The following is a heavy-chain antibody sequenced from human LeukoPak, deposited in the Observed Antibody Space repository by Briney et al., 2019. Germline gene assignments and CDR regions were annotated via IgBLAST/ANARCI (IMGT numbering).Heavy chain of an antibody. CDR1: GFAFSSYS. Sequence: GRSLRLSCAASGFAFSSYSMHWVRQAPGKGLVWVSRINSDGSSTSYADSVKGRFTISRDNAKNTLYLQMNSLRAEDTAVYYCARAGSGYYAFDIWGQGTMVTVSS. D-gene: IGHD3-22*01. CDR3: ARAGSGYYAFDI. J-gene: IGHJ3*02. CDR2: INSDGSST. V-gene: IGHV3-74*01.